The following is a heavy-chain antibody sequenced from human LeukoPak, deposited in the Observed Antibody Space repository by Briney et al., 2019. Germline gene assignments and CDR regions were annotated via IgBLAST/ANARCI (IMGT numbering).Heavy chain of an antibody. CDR1: GGSFSGYY. D-gene: IGHD4-17*01. Sequence: SETLSLTCAVYGGSFSGYYWSWIRQPPGKGLEWIGEINHSGSTNYNPSLKSRVTISVDTSKNQFSLKLSSVTAADTPVYYCARGLDGDPREDWFDPWGQGTLVTVPS. CDR2: INHSGST. CDR3: ARGLDGDPREDWFDP. V-gene: IGHV4-34*01. J-gene: IGHJ5*02.